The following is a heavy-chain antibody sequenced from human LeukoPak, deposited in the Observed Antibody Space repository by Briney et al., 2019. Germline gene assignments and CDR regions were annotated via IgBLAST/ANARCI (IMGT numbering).Heavy chain of an antibody. CDR1: GYSISSGYY. J-gene: IGHJ3*02. D-gene: IGHD2-2*01. V-gene: IGHV4-38-2*01. CDR3: ARQRTSDAFDI. Sequence: SETLSLTCAVSGYSISSGYYWGWIRQLPGKGLEWIGSIYHSGSTYYNPSLKSRVTISVDTSKNQFSLKLSSVTAADTAVYYCARQRTSDAFDIRGQGTMVTVSS. CDR2: IYHSGST.